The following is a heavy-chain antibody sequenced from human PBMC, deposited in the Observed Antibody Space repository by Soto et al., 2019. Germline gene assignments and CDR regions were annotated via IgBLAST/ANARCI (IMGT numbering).Heavy chain of an antibody. CDR3: ARESEDLTSNFDY. Sequence: PGGSLRLSCAASGFTFNRYSMNWVRQAPGKGLEWVSSISSTTNYIYYGDSMKGRFTISRDNANNSLYLEMNSLRAEDTAVYYCARESEDLTSNFDYWGQGTRVTVSS. V-gene: IGHV3-21*06. J-gene: IGHJ4*02. CDR1: GFTFNRYS. CDR2: ISSTTNYI.